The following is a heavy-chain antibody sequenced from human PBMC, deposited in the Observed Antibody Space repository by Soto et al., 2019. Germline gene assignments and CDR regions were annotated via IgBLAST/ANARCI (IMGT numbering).Heavy chain of an antibody. CDR3: ARLQLLVGGYYYGLDV. CDR2: IWYDGSNK. D-gene: IGHD6-19*01. J-gene: IGHJ6*02. CDR1: GFTFSTYG. V-gene: IGHV3-33*01. Sequence: QVQLVESGGGVVQPGRSLRLSCAASGFTFSTYGMHWFRQAPGKGLEWVAVIWYDGSNKYYADSVQGRFTISRDNSKNTLYLQMNSLRAEDTAVYYCARLQLLVGGYYYGLDVWGQGTTVTVSS.